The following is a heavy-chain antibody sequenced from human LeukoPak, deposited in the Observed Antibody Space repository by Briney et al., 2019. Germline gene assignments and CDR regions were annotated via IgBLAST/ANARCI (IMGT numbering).Heavy chain of an antibody. V-gene: IGHV3-23*01. D-gene: IGHD2-2*01. CDR3: AKVNIVVVPAAAEYFQH. CDR1: GFTFSSYA. CDR2: ISGSGGSK. Sequence: PGGSLRLSCAASGFTFSSYAMSWVRQAPGKGLEWVSAISGSGGSKYYADSVKGRFTISRDNSKNTLYLQMNSLRAKDTAVYYCAKVNIVVVPAAAEYFQHWGQGTLVTVSS. J-gene: IGHJ1*01.